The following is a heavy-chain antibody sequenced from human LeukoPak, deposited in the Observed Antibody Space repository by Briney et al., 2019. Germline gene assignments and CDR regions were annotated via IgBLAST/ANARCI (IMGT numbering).Heavy chain of an antibody. Sequence: SETLSLTCTVSGGSISSYYWSWIRQPPGKGLEWIGYIYYSGSTYYNPSLKSRVTISVDTSKNQFSLKLSSVTAADTAVYYCARTNGIAVAGFDYWGQGTLVTVSS. D-gene: IGHD6-19*01. CDR2: IYYSGST. J-gene: IGHJ4*02. CDR3: ARTNGIAVAGFDY. V-gene: IGHV4-59*12. CDR1: GGSISSYY.